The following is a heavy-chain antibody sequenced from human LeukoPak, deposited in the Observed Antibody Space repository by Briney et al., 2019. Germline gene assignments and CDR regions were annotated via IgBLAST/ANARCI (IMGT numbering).Heavy chain of an antibody. CDR3: TKDHGSGSYYFDY. V-gene: IGHV3-15*01. J-gene: IGHJ4*02. Sequence: GGSLRLSCGASGFSFSNAWLSWVRQAPGKGLDWVGRIKSNTAGGTTDYAAVVKGRFTISRDDLKNTLFLEMNSLKTEDTAVYYCTKDHGSGSYYFDYWGQGTLVTVSS. CDR2: IKSNTAGGTT. CDR1: GFSFSNAW. D-gene: IGHD3-10*01.